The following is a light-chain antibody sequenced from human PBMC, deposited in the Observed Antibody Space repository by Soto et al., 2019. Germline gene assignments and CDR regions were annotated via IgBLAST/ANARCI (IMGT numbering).Light chain of an antibody. CDR1: SSNIGAGYD. V-gene: IGLV1-40*01. Sequence: QSVLTQPPSVSGAPGQRVTISCTGSSSNIGAGYDVHWYQQLPGTAPKLLIYGNSNRPSGVPDRFSGSKSGTSASLAITGLQAVDEADYYFQSYDSSLSGWVFGGGTKLTV. J-gene: IGLJ3*02. CDR2: GNS. CDR3: QSYDSSLSGWV.